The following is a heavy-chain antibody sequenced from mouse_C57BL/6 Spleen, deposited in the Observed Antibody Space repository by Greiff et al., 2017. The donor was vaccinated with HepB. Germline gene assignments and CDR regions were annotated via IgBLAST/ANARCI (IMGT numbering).Heavy chain of an antibody. CDR2: IYPGDGDT. Sequence: VQLQQSGPELVKPGASVKISCKASGYAFSSSWMNWVKQRPGKGLEWIGRIYPGDGDTNYNGKFKGKATLTADKSSSTAYMQLSSLTSEDSAVYFCARNYGSGGYYAMDYWGQGTSVTVSS. V-gene: IGHV1-82*01. CDR1: GYAFSSSW. D-gene: IGHD1-1*01. J-gene: IGHJ4*01. CDR3: ARNYGSGGYYAMDY.